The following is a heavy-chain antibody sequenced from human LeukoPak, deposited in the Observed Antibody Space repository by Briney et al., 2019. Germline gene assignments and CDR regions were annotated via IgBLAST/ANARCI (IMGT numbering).Heavy chain of an antibody. CDR2: ITPFNGNT. V-gene: IGHV1-45*02. CDR1: GYTFTYRY. J-gene: IGHJ5*02. D-gene: IGHD3-3*01. Sequence: SVKVSCKASGYTFTYRYLHWVRQAPGQALEWMGWITPFNGNTNYAQKFQDRVTITRDRSMSTAYMELSSLRSEDTAVYYCARGPHKRTYDRDNWFDPWGQGTLVTVSS. CDR3: ARGPHKRTYDRDNWFDP.